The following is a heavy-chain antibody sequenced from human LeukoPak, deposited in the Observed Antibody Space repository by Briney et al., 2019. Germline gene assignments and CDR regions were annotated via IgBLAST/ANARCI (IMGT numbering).Heavy chain of an antibody. V-gene: IGHV4-34*01. CDR1: GGSFSGYY. D-gene: IGHD6-19*01. CDR3: ARDRRASGWNDY. J-gene: IGHJ4*02. CDR2: INHSGST. Sequence: SETLSLTCAVYGGSFSGYYWSWIRQPPGKGLEWIGEINHSGSTNYNPSLKGRVTISVDTSKNQFSLKLSSVTAADTAVYYCARDRRASGWNDYWGQGTLVTVSS.